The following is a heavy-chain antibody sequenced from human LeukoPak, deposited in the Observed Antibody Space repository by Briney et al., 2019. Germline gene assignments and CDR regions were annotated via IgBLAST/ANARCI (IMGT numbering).Heavy chain of an antibody. CDR1: GDTFSSYA. D-gene: IGHD3-10*01. V-gene: IGHV1-69*13. CDR2: INPIFGTA. CDR3: ASGGSYYNVGGY. Sequence: SVKVSCKASGDTFSSYAISWVRQAPGQRLEWMGGINPIFGTANYAQKFQGRVTITADESTSTAYMELSSLRSEDTAVYYCASGGSYYNVGGYWGQGTLVTVSS. J-gene: IGHJ4*02.